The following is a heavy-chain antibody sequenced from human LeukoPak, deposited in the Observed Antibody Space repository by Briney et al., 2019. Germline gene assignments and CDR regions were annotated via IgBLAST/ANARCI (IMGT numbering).Heavy chain of an antibody. D-gene: IGHD3-22*01. CDR1: GFTFSSYS. CDR3: AKNHDSNGYHTDDAFDI. Sequence: TGGSLRLSCAASGFTFSSYSMSWVRQAPGKGLEWVSVIYSGGSTYYADSVKGRFTISRDNSKNTLYLQMNSLRAEDTAVYYCAKNHDSNGYHTDDAFDIWGQGTMVTVSS. J-gene: IGHJ3*02. V-gene: IGHV3-53*01. CDR2: IYSGGST.